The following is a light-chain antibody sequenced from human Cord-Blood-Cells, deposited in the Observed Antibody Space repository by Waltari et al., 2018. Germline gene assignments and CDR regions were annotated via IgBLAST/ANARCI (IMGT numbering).Light chain of an antibody. CDR1: SSNIGAGYD. Sequence: QSVLTQPPSVSGAPGQRVTIPCTGSSSNIGAGYDVPWYQQLPGTAPKLLIYGNSNRPSGVPDRFSGSKSGTSASLAITGLQAEDEADYYCQSYDSSLSAVFGGGTQLTVL. CDR2: GNS. J-gene: IGLJ7*01. CDR3: QSYDSSLSAV. V-gene: IGLV1-40*01.